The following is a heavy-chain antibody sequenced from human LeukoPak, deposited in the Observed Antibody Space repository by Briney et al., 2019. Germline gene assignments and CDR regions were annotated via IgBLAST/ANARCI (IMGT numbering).Heavy chain of an antibody. V-gene: IGHV1-8*01. J-gene: IGHJ6*03. CDR1: GYTFTSYD. D-gene: IGHD3-3*01. Sequence: ASVKVSCKASGYTFTSYDINWGRQAPGQGLEWMGWMNPNRGNTGYAQKFQGRVTMTRNTSISTAYMELSSLRSEDTAVYYCATNRYDFWSATYYYYYYMDVWGKGTTVTVSS. CDR2: MNPNRGNT. CDR3: ATNRYDFWSATYYYYYYMDV.